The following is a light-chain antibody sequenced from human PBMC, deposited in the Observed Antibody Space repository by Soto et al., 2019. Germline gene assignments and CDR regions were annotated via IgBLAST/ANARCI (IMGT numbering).Light chain of an antibody. V-gene: IGLV1-40*01. Sequence: SGLTQPPSVSGAPGQSVTISCPGSSSNIGAGYDVHWYQQLPGTAPKLLIYGNSNRPSGVPDRFSGSKSGTSASLAITGLQAEDEADYYCQSYDSSLSGYVFGTGTKVTVL. CDR2: GNS. CDR3: QSYDSSLSGYV. CDR1: SSNIGAGYD. J-gene: IGLJ1*01.